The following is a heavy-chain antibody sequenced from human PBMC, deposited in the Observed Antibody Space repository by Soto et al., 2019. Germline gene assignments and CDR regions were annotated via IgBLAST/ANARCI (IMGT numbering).Heavy chain of an antibody. CDR2: IIPIFGTA. CDR1: GGTFSSYA. D-gene: IGHD3-22*01. J-gene: IGHJ3*02. CDR3: ARVLKGYYDSSGYAFDI. V-gene: IGHV1-69*01. Sequence: QVQLVQSGAEVKKPGSSVEVSCKASGGTFSSYAISWVRQAPGQGLEWMGGIIPIFGTANYAQKFQGRVTITADESTSTAYMELSSLRSEDTAVYYCARVLKGYYDSSGYAFDIWGQGTMVTVSS.